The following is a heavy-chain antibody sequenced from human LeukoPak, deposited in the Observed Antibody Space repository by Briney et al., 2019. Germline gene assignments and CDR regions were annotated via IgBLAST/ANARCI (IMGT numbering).Heavy chain of an antibody. D-gene: IGHD1-26*01. CDR2: SSGSGGST. Sequence: GGSLRLFCAASGGTFSSYGMSWVRQAPGRGLEWVSASSGSGGSTYYADSVKGRFTISRDNSKNTLYLQMNSLRAEDTAVYYCAKDSKIVGPTFRSYHYMDVWGKGTTVTVSS. CDR3: AKDSKIVGPTFRSYHYMDV. CDR1: GGTFSSYG. V-gene: IGHV3-23*01. J-gene: IGHJ6*03.